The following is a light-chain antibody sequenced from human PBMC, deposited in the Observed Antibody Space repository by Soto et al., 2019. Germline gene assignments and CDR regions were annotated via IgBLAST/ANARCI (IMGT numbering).Light chain of an antibody. CDR3: LQYGSSPRT. CDR2: GAS. V-gene: IGKV3-20*01. J-gene: IGKJ5*01. CDR1: QGVSSK. Sequence: TQSPATLSVSPGERATLSFRASQGVSSKLAWYQHKPGQAPRLLIYGASSRATGIPDRFSGSGSGADFTLTISRLEPEDFAVYYCLQYGSSPRTFGQGTRLEIK.